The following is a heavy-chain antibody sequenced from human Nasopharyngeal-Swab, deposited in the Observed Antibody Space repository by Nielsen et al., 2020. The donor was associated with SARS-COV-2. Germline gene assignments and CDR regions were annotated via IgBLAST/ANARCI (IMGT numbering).Heavy chain of an antibody. CDR2: ISGSGGST. CDR1: GFTFSSYA. Sequence: GESLKISCAASGFTFSSYAMSWVRQAPGKGLEWVSAISGSGGSTYYADPVKGRFTISRDNSKNTLYLQMNSLRAEDTAVYYCARDGREYYYFDSSEVGFDYWGQGTLVTVSS. J-gene: IGHJ4*02. D-gene: IGHD3-22*01. CDR3: ARDGREYYYFDSSEVGFDY. V-gene: IGHV3-23*01.